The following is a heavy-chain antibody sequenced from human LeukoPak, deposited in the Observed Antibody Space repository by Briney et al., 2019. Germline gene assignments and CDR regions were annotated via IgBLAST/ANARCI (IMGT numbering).Heavy chain of an antibody. CDR2: INHSGST. D-gene: IGHD5-24*01. Sequence: SETLSLTCTVSGGSISSYYWSWIRQPPGKGLEWIGEINHSGSTNYNPSLKSRVTISVDTSKNQFSLKLSSVTAADTAVYYCASDLRDGYNAADYWGQGTLVTVSS. CDR1: GGSISSYY. J-gene: IGHJ4*02. V-gene: IGHV4-34*01. CDR3: ASDLRDGYNAADY.